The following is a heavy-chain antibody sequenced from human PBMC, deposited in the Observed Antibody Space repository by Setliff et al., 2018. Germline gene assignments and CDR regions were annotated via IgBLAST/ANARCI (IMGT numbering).Heavy chain of an antibody. CDR1: GSTLSGYA. CDR3: ARVDFTMIQGVIGH. V-gene: IGHV1-69*06. J-gene: IGHJ1*01. Sequence: SVKVSCKASGSTLSGYAFSWVRQAPGQGLEWVGGITPIFETAHYAQKFQDRVTITADKSTSTGYMELRSLRSDDTAVYYCARVDFTMIQGVIGHWGQGTLVTVSS. CDR2: ITPIFETA. D-gene: IGHD3-10*01.